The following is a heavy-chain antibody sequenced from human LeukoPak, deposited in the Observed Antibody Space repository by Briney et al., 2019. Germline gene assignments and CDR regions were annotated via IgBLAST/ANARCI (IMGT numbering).Heavy chain of an antibody. CDR2: INSDGSST. Sequence: GGSLRLSCAVSGFTFSSNWMHWVRQAPGKGLVWVSRINSDGSSTTYADSVKGRFTISRDNAKNTLYLQMSSLRADDTAVYYCARGLNDYGGPPRYWGQGTLVTVSS. J-gene: IGHJ4*02. CDR3: ARGLNDYGGPPRY. V-gene: IGHV3-74*01. D-gene: IGHD4-23*01. CDR1: GFTFSSNW.